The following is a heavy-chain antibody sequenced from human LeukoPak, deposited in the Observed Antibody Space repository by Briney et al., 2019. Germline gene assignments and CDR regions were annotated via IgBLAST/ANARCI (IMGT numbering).Heavy chain of an antibody. V-gene: IGHV1-69*04. J-gene: IGHJ4*02. Sequence: ASVKVSCKASGGTFSSYAISWVRQAPGQGLEWMGRIIPILGIANYAQKFQGRVTITADKSTSTAYMELSSLRSEDTAVYYCATTTSRYCSGGSCLYWGQGTLVTVSS. D-gene: IGHD2-15*01. CDR2: IIPILGIA. CDR3: ATTTSRYCSGGSCLY. CDR1: GGTFSSYA.